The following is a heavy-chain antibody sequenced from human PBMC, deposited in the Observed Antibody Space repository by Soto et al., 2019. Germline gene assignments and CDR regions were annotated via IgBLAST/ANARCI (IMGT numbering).Heavy chain of an antibody. V-gene: IGHV3-23*01. J-gene: IGHJ3*02. D-gene: IGHD6-6*01. CDR1: GFTFADYA. CDR2: ISGSGGST. CDR3: AKDLAYSSSSPDI. Sequence: PGGSLRLSCTASGFTFADYAMSWVRQAPGKGLEWVSAISGSGGSTYYADSVKGRFTISRDNSKNTLYLQMNSLRAEDTAVYYCAKDLAYSSSSPDIWGQGTMVTVSS.